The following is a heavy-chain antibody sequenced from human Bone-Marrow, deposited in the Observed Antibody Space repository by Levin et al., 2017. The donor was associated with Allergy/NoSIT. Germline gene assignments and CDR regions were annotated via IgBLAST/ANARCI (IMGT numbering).Heavy chain of an antibody. CDR1: CGSFGGYF. Sequence: SQTLSLTCAVSCGSFGGYFWTWIRQTPGKGLEWIGEINHSGSTTYNPSLKSRVTMSVDTSKKQFSLNLTSVTAADTAVYYCVREYYYGSASYVTKPYMDVWGKGTTVTVSS. CDR2: INHSGST. D-gene: IGHD3-10*01. J-gene: IGHJ6*03. CDR3: VREYYYGSASYVTKPYMDV. V-gene: IGHV4-34*01.